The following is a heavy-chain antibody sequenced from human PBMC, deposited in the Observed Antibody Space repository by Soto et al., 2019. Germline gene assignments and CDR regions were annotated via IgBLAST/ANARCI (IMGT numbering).Heavy chain of an antibody. CDR2: IFDSGTT. CDR3: AREPSP. Sequence: SETLSLTCTVSGGSITSDYSCWSWIRQPPGEGLEWIGHIFDSGTTYTNPSLRSQVAISLDTSKNHFSLTLSSVTAADTAVYYCAREPSPWGQGTLVTVSS. V-gene: IGHV4-30-4*01. J-gene: IGHJ5*02. CDR1: GGSITSDYSC.